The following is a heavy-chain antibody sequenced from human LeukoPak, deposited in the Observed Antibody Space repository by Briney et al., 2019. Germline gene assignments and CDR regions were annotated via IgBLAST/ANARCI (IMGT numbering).Heavy chain of an antibody. Sequence: SQTLSLTCTVSGGSISSGDYYWSWIRQPPGKGLEWIGYIYYSGSTYYNPSLKSRVTISVDTSKNQFSLKLSSVTAADTAVYYCARDSGYDSSGYFDYWGQGTLVTVSS. D-gene: IGHD3-22*01. CDR3: ARDSGYDSSGYFDY. V-gene: IGHV4-30-4*08. J-gene: IGHJ4*02. CDR2: IYYSGST. CDR1: GGSISSGDYY.